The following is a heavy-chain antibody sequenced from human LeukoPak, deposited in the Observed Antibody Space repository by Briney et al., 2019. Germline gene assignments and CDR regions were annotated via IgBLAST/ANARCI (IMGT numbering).Heavy chain of an antibody. V-gene: IGHV5-51*01. CDR3: ARHMSGTGLNYYFSYYMDV. CDR2: IYPGDSDI. J-gene: IGHJ6*03. D-gene: IGHD2-8*02. Sequence: HGESLKISCKGSGYIFTNCWIGWVRQMPGKGLEWMGIIYPGDSDIRYSPSFQGQVTISADKSISTAYLQWSSLKASDTAMYYCARHMSGTGLNYYFSYYMDVWGKGTTVTVSS. CDR1: GYIFTNCW.